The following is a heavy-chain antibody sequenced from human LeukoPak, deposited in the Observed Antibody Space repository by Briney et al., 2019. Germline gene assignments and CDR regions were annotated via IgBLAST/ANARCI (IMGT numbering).Heavy chain of an antibody. CDR2: IIPIFGTA. CDR3: ASQGASSGWSYLDY. D-gene: IGHD6-19*01. CDR1: GGTFSSYA. Sequence: EASVKVSCKASGGTFSSYAISWVRQAPGQGLEWMGGIIPIFGTANYAQKFQGRVTITADESTSTAYMELSSLRSEDTAVYYCASQGASSGWSYLDYWGQGALVTVSS. J-gene: IGHJ4*02. V-gene: IGHV1-69*13.